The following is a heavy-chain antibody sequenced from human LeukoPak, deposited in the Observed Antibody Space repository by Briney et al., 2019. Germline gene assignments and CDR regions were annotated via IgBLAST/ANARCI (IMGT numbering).Heavy chain of an antibody. Sequence: ASVKVSCKVSGYTLTELSMHWVRQAPGKGLERMGGFDPEDGETIYAQKFQGRVTMTEDTSTDTAYMELSSLRSEDTAVYYCATSPPLIMGAYYFDPWGQGTLVTVSS. V-gene: IGHV1-24*01. CDR1: GYTLTELS. J-gene: IGHJ5*02. CDR2: FDPEDGET. D-gene: IGHD1-26*01. CDR3: ATSPPLIMGAYYFDP.